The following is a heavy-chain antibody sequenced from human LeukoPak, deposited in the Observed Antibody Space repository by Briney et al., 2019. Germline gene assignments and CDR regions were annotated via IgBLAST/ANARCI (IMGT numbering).Heavy chain of an antibody. J-gene: IGHJ6*01. CDR3: ARGYCSTISCYWGMDV. Sequence: SETLSLTCTVSGGSITNYYWSWIRQPAGKGLEWIGRIDTSGNTNYNPSLKSRVTVSVDTPKNQFFLKLTSVTAADTAVYYCARGYCSTISCYWGMDVWGKGPRSPSPQ. CDR1: GGSITNYY. D-gene: IGHD2-2*01. CDR2: IDTSGNT. V-gene: IGHV4-4*07.